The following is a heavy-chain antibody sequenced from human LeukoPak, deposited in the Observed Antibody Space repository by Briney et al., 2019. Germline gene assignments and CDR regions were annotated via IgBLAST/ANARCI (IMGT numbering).Heavy chain of an antibody. Sequence: GGSLRLSCVVSGFTFSSFSMNWVRQAPGKGLEWVSCISSSSSYIYYADSVEGRFTISRDNAKNSLYLQMNSLRAEDTAVYYCARGTVVPAAINAGPVYFDYWGQGTLVTVSS. J-gene: IGHJ4*02. CDR1: GFTFSSFS. V-gene: IGHV3-21*01. CDR2: ISSSSSYI. D-gene: IGHD2-2*01. CDR3: ARGTVVPAAINAGPVYFDY.